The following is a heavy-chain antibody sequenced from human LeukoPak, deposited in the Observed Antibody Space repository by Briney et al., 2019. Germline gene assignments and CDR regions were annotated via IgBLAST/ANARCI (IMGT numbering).Heavy chain of an antibody. CDR2: ISNSGSSK. J-gene: IGHJ4*02. CDR1: GFTFSSYS. V-gene: IGHV3-48*04. Sequence: GGSLRLSCAASGFTFSSYSMNWVRQAPGKGLEWVSYISNSGSSKYYVDSVKGRFTISRDNAKNSLYLQMNSLRAEDTAVYYCAKDRLRSSTSCYELLDYWGQGTLVTVSS. D-gene: IGHD2-2*01. CDR3: AKDRLRSSTSCYELLDY.